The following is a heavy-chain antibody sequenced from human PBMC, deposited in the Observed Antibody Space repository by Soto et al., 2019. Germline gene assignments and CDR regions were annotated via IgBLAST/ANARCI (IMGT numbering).Heavy chain of an antibody. J-gene: IGHJ4*02. CDR2: ISYHGINK. V-gene: IGHV3-30-3*01. D-gene: IGHD5-18*01. CDR3: ATDPRVDTPEDSYFDY. Sequence: QVQLVESGGGVVQPGRSLRLSCAASGFTFRTYALHWVRQAPGKGLEWVAGISYHGINKYYADSVKGRFTISRDNSKNTLFLQMDSLGAEDTALYYCATDPRVDTPEDSYFDYWGQGTLVTVSS. CDR1: GFTFRTYA.